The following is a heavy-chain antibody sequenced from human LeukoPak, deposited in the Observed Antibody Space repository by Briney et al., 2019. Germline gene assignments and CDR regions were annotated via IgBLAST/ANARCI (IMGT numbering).Heavy chain of an antibody. Sequence: GGSLRLSCAASGFTFSSYGMHWVRQAPGKGLEWVAVISYDGSNKYYADSVKGRFTISRDNSKNALYLQMNSLRAEDTAVYYCARVIGGGSSDFWGQGTLVTVSS. CDR3: ARVIGGGSSDF. J-gene: IGHJ4*02. D-gene: IGHD2-15*01. V-gene: IGHV3-30*03. CDR1: GFTFSSYG. CDR2: ISYDGSNK.